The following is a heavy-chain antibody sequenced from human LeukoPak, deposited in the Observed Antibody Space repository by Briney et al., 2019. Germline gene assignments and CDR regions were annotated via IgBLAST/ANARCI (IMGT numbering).Heavy chain of an antibody. CDR1: GGTFSSYA. CDR2: IIPIFGTA. D-gene: IGHD1-26*01. J-gene: IGHJ4*02. CDR3: ARDRRAGGIVGAILDY. V-gene: IGHV1-69*01. Sequence: SVKVSCKASGGTFSSYAISWVRQAPGQGLEWMGGIIPIFGTANYAQKFQGRVTITADESTSTAYMELSSLRSEDTAVYYCARDRRAGGIVGAILDYWGQGTLVSVSS.